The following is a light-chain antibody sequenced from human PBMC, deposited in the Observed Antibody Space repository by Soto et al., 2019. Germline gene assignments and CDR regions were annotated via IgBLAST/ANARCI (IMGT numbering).Light chain of an antibody. CDR2: GAS. V-gene: IGKV3-15*01. CDR3: LQYNDWPRT. Sequence: EIVMTQSPVTLSVSPGERATLSCRASQSVSNNLAWYHQKPGQAPRFLIYGASTRAPGIPARFSGSGSGTEFTLTISSLQSEDFAVYYCLQYNDWPRTFGQGTKLEIK. J-gene: IGKJ2*01. CDR1: QSVSNN.